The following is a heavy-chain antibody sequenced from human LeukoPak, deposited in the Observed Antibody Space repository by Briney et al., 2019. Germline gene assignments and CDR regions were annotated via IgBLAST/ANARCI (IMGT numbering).Heavy chain of an antibody. Sequence: GGSLRLSCAASGFTFDDYAMHWVRQAPGKGLEWVSGISWNSGSIGYADSVKGRFTISRDNAKNSLYLQMNSLRAEDTAVYYCASLTGPDAFDIWGQGTMVTVSS. D-gene: IGHD3-9*01. J-gene: IGHJ3*02. CDR1: GFTFDDYA. V-gene: IGHV3-9*01. CDR3: ASLTGPDAFDI. CDR2: ISWNSGSI.